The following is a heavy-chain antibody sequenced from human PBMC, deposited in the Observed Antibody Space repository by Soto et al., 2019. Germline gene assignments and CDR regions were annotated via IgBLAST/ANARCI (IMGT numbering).Heavy chain of an antibody. CDR2: ISESSSST. CDR1: GLPFCRHA. V-gene: IGHV3-23*01. J-gene: IGHJ5*02. D-gene: IGHD3-22*01. Sequence: GSPRLSCAAPGLPFCRHAMAWVRPAPGKGVEWVSSISESSSSTYYADSVKGRFTISKDNSKNMLYLQMNSLRAEDTAVYYCAKDYYDSSGYYLTGYNWFDPWGQGTLVTVSS. CDR3: AKDYYDSSGYYLTGYNWFDP.